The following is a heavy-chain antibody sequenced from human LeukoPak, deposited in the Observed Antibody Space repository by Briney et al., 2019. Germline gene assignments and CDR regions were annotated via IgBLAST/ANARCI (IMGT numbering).Heavy chain of an antibody. D-gene: IGHD1-26*01. Sequence: GGALRLSCAASRFTFSTYSMSWVREAPGKGLEGVSSIDSTSTYIYYADSVKGRFTISRDNAKNSLYLQMDSLSAEHPAVYYCARDSLVGSTTPVFDYWGQGTLVTVSS. CDR2: IDSTSTYI. CDR1: RFTFSTYS. V-gene: IGHV3-21*04. J-gene: IGHJ4*02. CDR3: ARDSLVGSTTPVFDY.